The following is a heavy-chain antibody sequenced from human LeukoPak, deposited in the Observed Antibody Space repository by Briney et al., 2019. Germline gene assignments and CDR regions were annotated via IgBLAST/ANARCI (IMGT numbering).Heavy chain of an antibody. CDR1: GFTFSSYA. CDR3: EGDIAAAYDAFDI. CDR2: ISGSGGST. V-gene: IGHV3-23*01. Sequence: PGGSLRLSCAASGFTFSSYAMSWVRQAPGKGLEWVSAISGSGGSTYYADSVKGRFTISRDNSKNTLYLQMNSLRAEDAAVYYCEGDIAAAYDAFDIWGQGTMVTVSS. D-gene: IGHD6-13*01. J-gene: IGHJ3*02.